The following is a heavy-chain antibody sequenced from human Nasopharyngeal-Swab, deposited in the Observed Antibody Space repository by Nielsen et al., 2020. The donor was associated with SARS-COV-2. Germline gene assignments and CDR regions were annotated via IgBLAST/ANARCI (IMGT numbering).Heavy chain of an antibody. V-gene: IGHV6-1*01. CDR1: GDRVSSNSAT. CDR2: TYYRSTWYN. Sequence: SQTLSLTCAISGDRVSSNSATWNWIRQSPSRGLACLGRTYYRSTWYNDYAVSVKSRITINSDTSKNQFSLQLNSVTPEDTAVYYCASDRRSGTSSLRFDCWGQGILVTVSS. J-gene: IGHJ4*02. D-gene: IGHD6-6*01. CDR3: ASDRRSGTSSLRFDC.